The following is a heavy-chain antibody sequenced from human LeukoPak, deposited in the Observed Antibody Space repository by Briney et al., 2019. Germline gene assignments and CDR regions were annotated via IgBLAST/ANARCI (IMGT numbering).Heavy chain of an antibody. CDR1: GYTLTELS. CDR2: ISAYNGNT. J-gene: IGHJ6*03. CDR3: ARDLSGYDYNYYYMDV. V-gene: IGHV1-18*01. Sequence: ASVKVSCKVSGYTLTELSMHWVRQAPGQGLEWMGWISAYNGNTNYAQKLQGRVTMTTDTSTSTAYMELRSLRSDDTAVYYCARDLSGYDYNYYYMDVWGKGTTVTVSS. D-gene: IGHD5-12*01.